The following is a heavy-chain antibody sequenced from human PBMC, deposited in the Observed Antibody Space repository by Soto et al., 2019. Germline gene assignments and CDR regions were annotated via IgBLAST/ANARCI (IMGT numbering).Heavy chain of an antibody. CDR1: GGTFSSYA. CDR3: ARRGLGNYYDSSGSGSDY. V-gene: IGHV1-69*01. J-gene: IGHJ4*02. D-gene: IGHD3-22*01. Sequence: VQLVQSGAEVKKPGSSVKVSCKASGGTFSSYAISWVRQAPGQGLEWMGGIIPIFGTANYAQKFQGRVTITADESTSTAYMELSSRRSEDTAVYDCARRGLGNYYDSSGSGSDYWGQGTLVTVSS. CDR2: IIPIFGTA.